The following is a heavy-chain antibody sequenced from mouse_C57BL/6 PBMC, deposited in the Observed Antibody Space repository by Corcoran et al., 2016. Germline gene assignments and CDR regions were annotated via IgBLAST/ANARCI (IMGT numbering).Heavy chain of an antibody. CDR3: ARWSTSFDY. CDR2: INPNNGGT. Sequence: EVKLQQSGHELVKPGASVKISCKASGYAFTDYYLNWVKTSHGKSREWIGDINPNNGGTSYNQKFKGKATLTADKSSSTAYMELRSLTSADSAFYYGARWSTSFDYWGQGTTLTVSS. J-gene: IGHJ2*01. V-gene: IGHV1-26*01. CDR1: GYAFTDYY. D-gene: IGHD6-1*01.